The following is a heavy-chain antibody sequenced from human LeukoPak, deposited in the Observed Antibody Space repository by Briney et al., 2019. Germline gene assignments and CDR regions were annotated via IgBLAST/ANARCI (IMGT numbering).Heavy chain of an antibody. Sequence: SSETLSLTCTVSGGSISSSSYYWGWIRQPPGKGLEWIGSIYYSGSTYYNPSPKSRVTISVDTSKNQFSLKLSSVTAADTAVYYCARTIGYRRQSSFDYWGQGTLVTVSS. CDR1: GGSISSSSYY. CDR3: ARTIGYRRQSSFDY. D-gene: IGHD5-18*01. CDR2: IYYSGST. J-gene: IGHJ4*02. V-gene: IGHV4-39*01.